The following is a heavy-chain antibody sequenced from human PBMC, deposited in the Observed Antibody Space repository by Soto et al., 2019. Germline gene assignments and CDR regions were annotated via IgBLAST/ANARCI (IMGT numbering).Heavy chain of an antibody. CDR3: AVGSSGRAGHYYYGMDV. Sequence: RGESLKISCKGSGYSFTSYWIGWVRQMPGKGLEWMGIIYPGDSDTRYSPSFQGQVTISADKSISTAYLQWSSLKASDTAMYYCAVGSSGRAGHYYYGMDVWGQGTTVTVSS. V-gene: IGHV5-51*01. CDR2: IYPGDSDT. D-gene: IGHD3-22*01. J-gene: IGHJ6*02. CDR1: GYSFTSYW.